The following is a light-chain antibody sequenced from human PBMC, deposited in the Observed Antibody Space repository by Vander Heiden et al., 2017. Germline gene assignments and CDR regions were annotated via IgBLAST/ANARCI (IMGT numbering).Light chain of an antibody. J-gene: IGLJ3*02. CDR1: NIGSKN. Sequence: SYDLTQALSVSAALGQTARITCGGKNIGSKNVHWYQQKPGQAPALVIYRDNNRPSGIPERLSGSNSGNTATLTISSAQVGDEADYFCQVWDNGSVVFGGGTKLTVL. CDR2: RDN. CDR3: QVWDNGSVV. V-gene: IGLV3-9*01.